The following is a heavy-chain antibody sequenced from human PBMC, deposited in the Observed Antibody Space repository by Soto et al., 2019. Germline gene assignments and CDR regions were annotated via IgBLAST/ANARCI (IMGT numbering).Heavy chain of an antibody. V-gene: IGHV3-23*01. D-gene: IGHD3-9*01. Sequence: GGSLRLSCAASGFPFANYGMTWVRQAPGKGLEWVSAISGGGSGTYYANSVKGRFTISRDNSKNTVHLQMNSLRAEDTAVYYCATRRVNYEILTGPRDYNGMDVWGQGTTVTVSS. CDR3: ATRRVNYEILTGPRDYNGMDV. CDR2: ISGGGSGT. J-gene: IGHJ6*02. CDR1: GFPFANYG.